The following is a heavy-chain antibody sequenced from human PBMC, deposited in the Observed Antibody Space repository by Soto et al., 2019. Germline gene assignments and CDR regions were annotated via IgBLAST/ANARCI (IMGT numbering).Heavy chain of an antibody. J-gene: IGHJ4*02. Sequence: PGGSLRLSCAASGFTFSISTMNWVRQAPGKRLEWVSSISSGTTYSHYADSVKGRFSISRDNAKSSLYLQMNSLRVDDTAVYYCARGDGTGLHSSGWSPRFWGQGTLVTVSS. CDR2: ISSGTTYS. CDR1: GFTFSIST. D-gene: IGHD6-13*01. V-gene: IGHV3-21*06. CDR3: ARGDGTGLHSSGWSPRF.